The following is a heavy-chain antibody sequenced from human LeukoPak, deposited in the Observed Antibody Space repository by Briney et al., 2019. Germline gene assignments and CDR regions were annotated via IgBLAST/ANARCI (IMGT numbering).Heavy chain of an antibody. CDR1: GFIFSDYS. CDR3: ARTRYCSSASCFFGYFDY. Sequence: GGSLRLSCAASGFIFSDYSMNWVRQAPGKGLEWVSSISGSSDYIYYADSVKGRFTISRDNAKNSLYLQMNSLRVEDTAVYYCARTRYCSSASCFFGYFDYWGQGTLVTVSS. V-gene: IGHV3-21*01. CDR2: ISGSSDYI. J-gene: IGHJ4*02. D-gene: IGHD2-2*01.